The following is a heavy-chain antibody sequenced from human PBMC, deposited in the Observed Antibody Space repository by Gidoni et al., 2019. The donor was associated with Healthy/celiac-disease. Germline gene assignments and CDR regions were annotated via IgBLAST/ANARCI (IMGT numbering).Heavy chain of an antibody. V-gene: IGHV5-51*03. D-gene: IGHD6-13*01. CDR3: AARLIAAAGTSYYYMDV. CDR2: IYPGDSDT. CDR1: GYSFTTYW. J-gene: IGHJ6*03. Sequence: EVQLVQSGAEVKKPGESLKISCKGPGYSFTTYWIGWVRQMPGKGLEWMGIIYPGDSDTRYSPSFQGQVTISADKSISTAYLQWSSLKASDTAMYYCAARLIAAAGTSYYYMDVWGKGTTVTVSS.